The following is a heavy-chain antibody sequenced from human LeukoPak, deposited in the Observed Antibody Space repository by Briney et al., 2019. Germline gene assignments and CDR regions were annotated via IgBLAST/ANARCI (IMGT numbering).Heavy chain of an antibody. CDR1: GYTFTGYY. J-gene: IGHJ4*02. D-gene: IGHD3-9*01. CDR3: ASFDWLSYFDY. V-gene: IGHV1-2*06. Sequence: GASVKVSCKASGYTFTGYYMHWVRQAPGQGVEWMGRINPNSGGPKYAQKFQGRVTMTRDTSISTAYMELSRLRSDATAVYYCASFDWLSYFDYWGQGTLVTVSS. CDR2: INPNSGGP.